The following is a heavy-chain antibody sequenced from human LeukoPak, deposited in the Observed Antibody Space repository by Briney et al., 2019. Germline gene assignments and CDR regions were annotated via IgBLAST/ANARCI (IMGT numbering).Heavy chain of an antibody. CDR3: VYGGNSGDWLY. V-gene: IGHV4-4*02. CDR2: ILHTGST. D-gene: IGHD4-23*01. Sequence: SETLSLTCADSGGSISSSINWWSWVRQPPGKGLEWIGEILHTGSTNYNPSLKTRLTMSVDKSKNQFSLRLGSMTAADSAVYYCVYGGNSGDWLYWGQGTLVTVSS. J-gene: IGHJ4*02. CDR1: GGSISSSINW.